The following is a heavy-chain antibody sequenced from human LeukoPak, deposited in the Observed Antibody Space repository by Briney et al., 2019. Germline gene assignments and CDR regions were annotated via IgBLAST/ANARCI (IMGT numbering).Heavy chain of an antibody. J-gene: IGHJ6*03. CDR1: GFTFDDYA. V-gene: IGHV3-43D*04. Sequence: GGSLRLSCAASGFTFDDYAMHWVRQAPGKGLEWVSLISWDGGSTYYADSVKGRFTISRDNSKNSLYLQMNSLRAEDTALYYCARGWSGYSYYYYMDVWRKGTTVTVSS. CDR2: ISWDGGST. CDR3: ARGWSGYSYYYYMDV. D-gene: IGHD3-3*01.